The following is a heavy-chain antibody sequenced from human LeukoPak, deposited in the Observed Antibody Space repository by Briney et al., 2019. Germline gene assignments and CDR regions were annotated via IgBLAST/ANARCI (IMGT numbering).Heavy chain of an antibody. CDR1: GFTFSTYS. V-gene: IGHV3-21*01. J-gene: IGHJ4*02. Sequence: GGSLRLSCAASGFTFSTYSMNWVRQAPGKGLECVSSISSSGAYTYYADSVKGRFTISRDNAKKSLYLQMNSLRAEDTAIYYCVGNYYDSSGLDYWGQGTLVTVSS. CDR3: VGNYYDSSGLDY. CDR2: ISSSGAYT. D-gene: IGHD3-22*01.